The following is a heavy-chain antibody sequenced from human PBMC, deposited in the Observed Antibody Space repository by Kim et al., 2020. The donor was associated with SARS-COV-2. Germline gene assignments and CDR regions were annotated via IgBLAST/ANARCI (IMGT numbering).Heavy chain of an antibody. CDR1: GFTFSAYW. CDR3: ARVWGVPDHDWRFDL. V-gene: IGHV3-74*01. J-gene: IGHJ2*01. D-gene: IGHD3-16*01. Sequence: GGSLRLSCTASGFTFSAYWMHWVRQAPGKGLVWVSRITDTGNVQSYADSVKGRFTSSRDNAKNTLYLQMNSLRAEDTAVYYCARVWGVPDHDWRFDLWGRGTLFTVS. CDR2: ITDTGNVQ.